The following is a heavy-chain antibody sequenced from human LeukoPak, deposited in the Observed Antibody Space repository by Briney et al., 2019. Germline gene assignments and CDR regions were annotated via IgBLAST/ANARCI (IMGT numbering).Heavy chain of an antibody. CDR2: ISSSSSYI. CDR1: GFTVSSNY. CDR3: ARDVYYYDSSGYYEFAVPDAFDI. D-gene: IGHD3-22*01. Sequence: GGSLRLSCAASGFTVSSNYMSWVRQAPGKGLEWVSSISSSSSYIYYADSVKGRFTISRDNAKNSLYLQMNSLRAEDTAVYYCARDVYYYDSSGYYEFAVPDAFDIWGQGTMVTVSS. J-gene: IGHJ3*02. V-gene: IGHV3-21*01.